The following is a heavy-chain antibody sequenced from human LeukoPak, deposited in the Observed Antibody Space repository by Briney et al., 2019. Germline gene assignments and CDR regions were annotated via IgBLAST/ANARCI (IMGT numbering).Heavy chain of an antibody. CDR1: GFTFSSYT. J-gene: IGHJ4*02. Sequence: GGSLRLSCAASGFTFSSYTMNWVRQAPGMGLEWVSSITSSSTYIYYADSLKGRFTISRDKAKNSLYLQMNSLRAEDTALYYCARNADPSGKYPDYWGQGTLVTVSS. CDR2: ITSSSTYI. CDR3: ARNADPSGKYPDY. V-gene: IGHV3-21*01. D-gene: IGHD1-26*01.